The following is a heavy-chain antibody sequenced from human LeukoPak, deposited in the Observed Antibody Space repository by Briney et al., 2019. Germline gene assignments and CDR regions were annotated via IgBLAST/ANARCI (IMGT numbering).Heavy chain of an antibody. J-gene: IGHJ4*02. CDR2: IYPGDSDT. CDR1: GYSFTSYW. D-gene: IGHD3-10*01. Sequence: GESLKISCKGSGYSFTSYWIGWVRQMPGKGLEWMGIIYPGDSDTRYSPSFQGQVTISADKSISTAYLQWSSLKASDTAMYYCARRRYYGSGSYYESAYYFDYWGQGTLVTVSS. CDR3: ARRRYYGSGSYYESAYYFDY. V-gene: IGHV5-51*01.